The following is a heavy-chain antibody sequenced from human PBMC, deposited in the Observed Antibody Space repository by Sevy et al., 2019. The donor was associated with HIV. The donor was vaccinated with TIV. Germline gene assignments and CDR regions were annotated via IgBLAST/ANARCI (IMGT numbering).Heavy chain of an antibody. CDR2: IQYDGSNK. CDR3: VKEGGGEGGDH. D-gene: IGHD2-21*01. J-gene: IGHJ4*02. Sequence: GGSLRLSCAASGFSFSSYGMHWVRQAPGKGLEWMSSIQYDGSNKDYADSVKGRFTISRDISKNTSYLQMNSLRVEDTAVFYCVKEGGGEGGDHWGQGTLVTVSS. V-gene: IGHV3-30*02. CDR1: GFSFSSYG.